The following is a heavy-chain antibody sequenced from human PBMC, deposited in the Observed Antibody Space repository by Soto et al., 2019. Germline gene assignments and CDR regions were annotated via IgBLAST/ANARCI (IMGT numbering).Heavy chain of an antibody. CDR2: IYYSGST. D-gene: IGHD3-10*01. CDR3: AREITMVRGINWFDP. Sequence: PSETLSLTCTVSGCSISSGDYYWSWIRQPPGKGLEWIGYIYYSGSTYYNPSLKSRVTISVDTSKNQFSLKLSSVTAADTAVYYCAREITMVRGINWFDPWGQGTLVTVSS. J-gene: IGHJ5*02. V-gene: IGHV4-30-4*02. CDR1: GCSISSGDYY.